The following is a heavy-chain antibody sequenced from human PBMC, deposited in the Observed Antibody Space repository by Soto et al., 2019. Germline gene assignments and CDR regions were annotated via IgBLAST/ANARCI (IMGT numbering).Heavy chain of an antibody. D-gene: IGHD5-18*01. CDR3: AHYSSRRAFDI. Sequence: QVQLQESGPGLVKPSQTLSLTCTVSGGSISSGAYYWSWIRQPPGKGLEWIGYIYYSGSTYYNPSLKSRVTISVDTSKNQCSLKLSSVTAADTAVDYGAHYSSRRAFDIWGQGTMVTVSS. CDR1: GGSISSGAYY. J-gene: IGHJ3*02. V-gene: IGHV4-30-4*01. CDR2: IYYSGST.